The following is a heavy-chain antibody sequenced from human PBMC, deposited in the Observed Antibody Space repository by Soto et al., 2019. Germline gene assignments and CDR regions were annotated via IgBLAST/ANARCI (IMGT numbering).Heavy chain of an antibody. J-gene: IGHJ4*02. CDR3: ARVSTTSSGSLDY. V-gene: IGHV4-31*03. CDR2: IYYSGST. Sequence: SETLSLTCTVSGGSISSGGYYWSWIRQHPGKGLEWIGYIYYSGSTYYNPSLKSRVTISVDTSKNQFSLKLSSVTAADTAVYYCARVSTTSSGSLDYWGQGTLVTVSS. CDR1: GGSISSGGYY. D-gene: IGHD6-25*01.